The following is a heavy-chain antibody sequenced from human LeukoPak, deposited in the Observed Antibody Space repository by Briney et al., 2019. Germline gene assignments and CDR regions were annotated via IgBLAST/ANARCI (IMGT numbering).Heavy chain of an antibody. Sequence: SETLSLTCAVYGGSFSGYYWSWIRQPPGKGLEWIGEINHSGSTNYNPSLKSRVTISVDTSKNQFSLKLSSVTAADTAVYYCQRAVAGRGGWFDPWGQGTLVTVSS. V-gene: IGHV4-34*01. J-gene: IGHJ5*02. CDR1: GGSFSGYY. CDR2: INHSGST. D-gene: IGHD6-19*01. CDR3: QRAVAGRGGWFDP.